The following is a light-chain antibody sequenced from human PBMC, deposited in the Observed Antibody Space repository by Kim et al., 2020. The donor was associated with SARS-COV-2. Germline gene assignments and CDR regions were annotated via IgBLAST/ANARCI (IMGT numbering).Light chain of an antibody. CDR1: QSVNSIY. J-gene: IGKJ4*01. V-gene: IGKV3-20*01. CDR2: GAS. Sequence: EIVLTQSPGTLSFSPGERATLSCRASQSVNSIYLAWYQQNPGQAPRLLIYGASSSATAIPDRFSGRGSGTVFILTISRLEPEVCAVFYCKQYGSSPLTFGGGTKVDIK. CDR3: KQYGSSPLT.